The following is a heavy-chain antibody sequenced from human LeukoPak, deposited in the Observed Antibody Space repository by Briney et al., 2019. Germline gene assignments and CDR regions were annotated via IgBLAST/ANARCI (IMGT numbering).Heavy chain of an antibody. CDR2: IYYSGST. D-gene: IGHD3-10*01. J-gene: IGHJ5*02. CDR3: ARHVGWFGEVPSYNWFDP. CDR1: GGSISSYY. Sequence: PSETLSLTCTVSGGSISSYYWSWIRQPPGKGLEWIGYIYYSGSTNYNPSLKSRVTISVDTSKNQFSLKLSSVTAADTAVYYCARHVGWFGEVPSYNWFDPWGQGTLVTVSS. V-gene: IGHV4-59*08.